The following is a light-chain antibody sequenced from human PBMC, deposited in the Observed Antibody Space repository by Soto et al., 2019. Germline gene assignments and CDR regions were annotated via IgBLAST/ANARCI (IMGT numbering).Light chain of an antibody. V-gene: IGKV3-15*01. J-gene: IGKJ3*01. CDR2: AAS. CDR3: QEYSKWPLFT. CDR1: QSVGRN. Sequence: EIVVTQSPGILSVSPGDRATLSCRASQSVGRNLAWYQQKPGQAPTLLIYAASTRATGLPARFSGSESVTDFTLTISSLQSEDCAVYYFQEYSKWPLFTFGPGTRVDIK.